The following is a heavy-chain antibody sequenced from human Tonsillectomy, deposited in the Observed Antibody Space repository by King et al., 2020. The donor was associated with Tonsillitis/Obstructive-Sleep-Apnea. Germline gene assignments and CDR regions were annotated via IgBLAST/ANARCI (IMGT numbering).Heavy chain of an antibody. CDR3: VLGFAGADFDL. Sequence: QMQLVQSGAEVRKPGSSVKVSCKTSGGSFRSYAISWVRQAPGQGLEWLGGITPIFDTTNYAQKFQGRVTITADDSGTTAYMELSSLISEDTAVYYCVLGFAGADFDLWGQGTLVTVSS. J-gene: IGHJ4*02. CDR2: ITPIFDTT. V-gene: IGHV1-69*01. CDR1: GGSFRSYA. D-gene: IGHD3-16*01.